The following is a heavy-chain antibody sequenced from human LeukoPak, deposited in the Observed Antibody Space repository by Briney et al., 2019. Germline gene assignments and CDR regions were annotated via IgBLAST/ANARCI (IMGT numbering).Heavy chain of an antibody. V-gene: IGHV4-61*02. Sequence: PSGTLSLTCTVSGGSISSGSYYWSWIRQPAGKGLEWIGRIYTSGSTNYNPSLKSRVTISVDTSKNQFSLKLSSVTAADTAVYYCAREDRGDYYLDYWGQGTLVTVSS. CDR1: GGSISSGSYY. CDR2: IYTSGST. J-gene: IGHJ4*02. D-gene: IGHD4-17*01. CDR3: AREDRGDYYLDY.